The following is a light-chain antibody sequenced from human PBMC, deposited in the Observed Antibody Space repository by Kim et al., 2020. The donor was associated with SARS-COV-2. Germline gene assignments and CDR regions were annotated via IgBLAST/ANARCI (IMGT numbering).Light chain of an antibody. J-gene: IGKJ4*01. CDR1: QSISSY. CDR2: AAS. CDR3: QQNYSTPLT. V-gene: IGKV1-39*01. Sequence: ASVGDRVTITCRASQSISSYLNWYQQKPGKAPKLLIYAASSLQSGVPSRFSGSGSGTDFTLTISRLQPEDFATYYCQQNYSTPLTFGGGTKVDIK.